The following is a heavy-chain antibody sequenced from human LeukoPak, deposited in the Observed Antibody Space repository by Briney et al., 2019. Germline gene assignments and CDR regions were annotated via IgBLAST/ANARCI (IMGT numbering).Heavy chain of an antibody. D-gene: IGHD2-2*01. CDR2: IIPILGIA. J-gene: IGHJ6*02. CDR3: ARDARNPGYCSSTSCYYYGMDV. V-gene: IGHV1-69*04. CDR1: GGTFSSYA. Sequence: SVTVSCEASGGTFSSYAISWVRQAPGQGLEWMGRIIPILGIANYAQKFQGRVTITADKSTSTAYMELSSLRSEDTAVYYCARDARNPGYCSSTSCYYYGMDVWGQGTTVTVSS.